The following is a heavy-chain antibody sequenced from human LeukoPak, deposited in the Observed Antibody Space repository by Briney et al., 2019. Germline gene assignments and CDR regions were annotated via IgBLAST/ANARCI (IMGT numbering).Heavy chain of an antibody. D-gene: IGHD3-10*01. CDR3: ARDRGGSGTYFDY. J-gene: IGHJ4*02. CDR2: ISSSRGYI. CDR1: GFTFSSYS. V-gene: IGHV3-21*01. Sequence: GWALTLSCAASGFTFSSYSMNWVRPAPGKGLEWVSTISSSRGYIYYADSVKGRFTISRDNAKNSLYLQMNSLRAEDTAVYYCARDRGGSGTYFDYWGQGTLVTVSS.